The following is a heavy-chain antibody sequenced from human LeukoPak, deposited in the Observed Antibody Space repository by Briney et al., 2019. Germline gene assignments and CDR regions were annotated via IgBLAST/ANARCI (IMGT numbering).Heavy chain of an antibody. CDR1: GGSISSSSYY. CDR3: SRQRNGGSGWYSLSFDY. J-gene: IGHJ4*02. CDR2: IYYSGST. V-gene: IGHV4-39*01. Sequence: SETLSLTCTVSGGSISSSSYYWGWIRQPPGKGLGWIGSIYYSGSTHYNPSLKSRVTISVDTSKNQFSLKLSSMTAADTAIYYCSRQRNGGSGWYSLSFDYWGQGTLVTVSS. D-gene: IGHD6-19*01.